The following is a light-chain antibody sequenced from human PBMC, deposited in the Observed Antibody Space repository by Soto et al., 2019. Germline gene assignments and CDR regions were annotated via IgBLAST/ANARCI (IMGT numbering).Light chain of an antibody. V-gene: IGLV2-23*01. J-gene: IGLJ2*01. CDR2: EGS. Sequence: QSALTQPASVSGSPGQPITISCTGTSSDVGSYTLVSWYQQHPGKAPKLMIYEGSKRPSGVSNRFSGSKSGNTASLTISGLQAEDESDYYCCSNASTLLFGGGTKVTVL. CDR3: CSNASTLL. CDR1: SSDVGSYTL.